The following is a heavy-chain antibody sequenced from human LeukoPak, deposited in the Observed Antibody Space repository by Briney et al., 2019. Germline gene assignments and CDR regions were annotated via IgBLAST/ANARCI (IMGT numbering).Heavy chain of an antibody. V-gene: IGHV4-59*01. D-gene: IGHD2-2*01. Sequence: SETLSLTCTVSGGSLSSYYWSWIRQPPGKGLEWIGYIYYSGSTNYNPSLKSRVTISVDTSKNQFSLKLSSVTAADTAVYYCARGHCSSTICYGRGWFDPWGQGTLVTVSS. CDR3: ARGHCSSTICYGRGWFDP. CDR1: GGSLSSYY. CDR2: IYYSGST. J-gene: IGHJ5*02.